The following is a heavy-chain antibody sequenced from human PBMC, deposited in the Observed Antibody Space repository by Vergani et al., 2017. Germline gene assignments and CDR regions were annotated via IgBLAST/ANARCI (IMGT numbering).Heavy chain of an antibody. V-gene: IGHV1-46*03. CDR2: VNPSGGST. Sequence: QVLLVQSGAEVKKPGASVRVSCKTSGYTFTNHYMHWVRQAPGQGLEWMGIVNPSGGSTSYAQKFQGRVTMTRDTSTSTVYMELGSLRSEDTAVYYCTRGWYYESIAYLACRGEGALVTVSS. CDR1: GYTFTNHY. D-gene: IGHD3-22*01. CDR3: TRGWYYESIAYLAC. J-gene: IGHJ4*02.